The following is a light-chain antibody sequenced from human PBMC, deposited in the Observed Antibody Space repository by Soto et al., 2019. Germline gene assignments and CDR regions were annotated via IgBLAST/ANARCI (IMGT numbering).Light chain of an antibody. CDR1: QSLLHDNGFNY. V-gene: IGKV2-28*01. CDR3: MQARQIPGT. J-gene: IGKJ3*01. CDR2: LGS. Sequence: DIVMTQSPVSLPVTPGEPASISCRSSQSLLHDNGFNYLDWYLQKPGQSPHLLIYLGSTRASGVPDRFSGSGSGTAFKLKISRVEAEDVGMYYCMQARQIPGTFGPGTKLEIK.